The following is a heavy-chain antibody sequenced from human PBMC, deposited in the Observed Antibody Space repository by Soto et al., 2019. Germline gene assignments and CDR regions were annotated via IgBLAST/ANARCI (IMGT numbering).Heavy chain of an antibody. CDR3: AHGPDDFWSGYYSH. J-gene: IGHJ4*02. CDR2: IYWNDDK. Sequence: GSGPYAGEPTQTLTLTCTFSGFSLSTSGVGVGWIRQPPGKALEWLALIYWNDDKRYSPSLKSRLTITKDTSKNQVVLTMTNMDPVDTATYYCAHGPDDFWSGYYSHWGQGTLVTVSS. CDR1: GFSLSTSGVG. D-gene: IGHD3-3*01. V-gene: IGHV2-5*01.